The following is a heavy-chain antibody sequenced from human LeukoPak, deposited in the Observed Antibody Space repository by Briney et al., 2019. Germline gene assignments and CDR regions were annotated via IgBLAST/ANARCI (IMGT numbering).Heavy chain of an antibody. Sequence: PSETLSLTCAVYGGSFSGYYWSWIRHPPGKGLGWIGQTNLSGSTNYNPSLKSRVTISVDTSKNQFSLKLSSVTAADTAVYYCARGPYPYSYDFWSGNYTRDVYIDVWGKGTTVTVSS. CDR3: ARGPYPYSYDFWSGNYTRDVYIDV. V-gene: IGHV4-34*01. CDR1: GGSFSGYY. CDR2: TNLSGST. D-gene: IGHD3-3*01. J-gene: IGHJ6*03.